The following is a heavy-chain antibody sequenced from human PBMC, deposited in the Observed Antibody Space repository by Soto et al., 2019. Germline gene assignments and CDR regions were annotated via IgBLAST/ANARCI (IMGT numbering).Heavy chain of an antibody. V-gene: IGHV1-69*01. J-gene: IGHJ5*02. Sequence: QVQLVQSGAEVKKPGSSVKVSCKASGGTFSSYAISWVRQSPGQGLEWMGGIIHIFGTANYGQKFQGRVTLTADESTSTAYMELSSLRSEDTAVYYCAREHMVRGANNWFDPWGQGTLVTVSS. CDR2: IIHIFGTA. D-gene: IGHD3-10*01. CDR3: AREHMVRGANNWFDP. CDR1: GGTFSSYA.